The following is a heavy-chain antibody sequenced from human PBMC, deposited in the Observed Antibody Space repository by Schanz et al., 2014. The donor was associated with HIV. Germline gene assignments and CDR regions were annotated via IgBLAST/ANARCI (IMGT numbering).Heavy chain of an antibody. J-gene: IGHJ5*02. V-gene: IGHV3-30*03. CDR3: ARDALPSSVRGMISNWFDP. CDR2: ISYDAVNK. Sequence: QGQLVESGGGVVQPGRSLRLSCAASGFSFSDFALHWVRQAPGKGLEWVAVISYDAVNKFYADSVQGRFTISRDDSKNTVSLQMDDLRDEDTALYYCARDALPSSVRGMISNWFDPWGQGTLVTVSS. D-gene: IGHD3-10*01. CDR1: GFSFSDFA.